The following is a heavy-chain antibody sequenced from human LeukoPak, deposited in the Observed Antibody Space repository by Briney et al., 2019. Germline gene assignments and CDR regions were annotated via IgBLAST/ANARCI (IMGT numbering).Heavy chain of an antibody. CDR2: IKQDGSEK. J-gene: IGHJ5*02. CDR1: GFTFSSYW. V-gene: IGHV3-7*01. CDR3: AKHYDFWSGYGSNWFDP. Sequence: GSLRLSCAASGFTFSSYWMSWVRQAPGEGLEWVANIKQDGSEKYYVDSVKGRFTISRDNAKNSLDLQMNSLRVEDTAVYYCAKHYDFWSGYGSNWFDPWGQGTLVTVSS. D-gene: IGHD3-3*01.